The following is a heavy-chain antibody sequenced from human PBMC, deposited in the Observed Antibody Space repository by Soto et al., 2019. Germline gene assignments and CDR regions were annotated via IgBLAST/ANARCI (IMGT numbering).Heavy chain of an antibody. Sequence: SETLSLTCTVSGGSISSGDYYWSWIRQPPGKGLEWIGYIYYSGSTYYNPSLKSRVTISVDTSKNQFSLKLSSVTAADTAVYYCASFVLWFGELSKPYYFDYWGQGTLVTVSS. CDR3: ASFVLWFGELSKPYYFDY. J-gene: IGHJ4*02. CDR2: IYYSGST. V-gene: IGHV4-30-4*01. CDR1: GGSISSGDYY. D-gene: IGHD3-10*01.